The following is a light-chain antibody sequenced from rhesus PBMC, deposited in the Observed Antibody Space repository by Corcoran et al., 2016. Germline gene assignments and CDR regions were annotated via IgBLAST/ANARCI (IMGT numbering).Light chain of an antibody. CDR3: QHSYGTPMYS. J-gene: IGKJ2*01. CDR2: KAS. V-gene: IGKV1-74*01. CDR1: ENVNNY. Sequence: DIQMTQSPSSLSASVGDRVTITCRSSENVNNYLHWYQQKPGKAPKLLIYKASILQSGVPSRFSGSGAGTDFTLPISSLRPEDFATYYCQHSYGTPMYSFGQGTKVEIK.